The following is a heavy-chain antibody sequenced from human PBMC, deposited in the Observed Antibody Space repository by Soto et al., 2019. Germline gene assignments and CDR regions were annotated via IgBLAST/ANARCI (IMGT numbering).Heavy chain of an antibody. D-gene: IGHD2-2*01. CDR3: ARDGRYCSSTSCYRYYYYYGMDG. J-gene: IGHJ6*02. Sequence: LSLSCTVSGGSISSGGYYWSWVRQHPGKCLEWIGYIYYSGSTYYIPSLKSRVTISVDTSKNQFSLKLSSVTAADTAVYYCARDGRYCSSTSCYRYYYYYGMDGWGQGSTVTV. V-gene: IGHV4-31*03. CDR1: GGSISSGGYY. CDR2: IYYSGST.